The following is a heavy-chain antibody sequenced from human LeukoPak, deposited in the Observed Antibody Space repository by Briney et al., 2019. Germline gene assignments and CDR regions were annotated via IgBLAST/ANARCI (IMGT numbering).Heavy chain of an antibody. Sequence: GGSLRLSCAASGFTFSSYGMHWVRQAPSKGLEWVALISHDGGNKYYTNSVKGRFTISRDNSKNTLYLQMNSLRAEETAVYYCANENYYGSGSYADHWGQGTLVTVSS. CDR2: ISHDGGNK. V-gene: IGHV3-30*18. CDR3: ANENYYGSGSYADH. J-gene: IGHJ4*02. CDR1: GFTFSSYG. D-gene: IGHD3-10*01.